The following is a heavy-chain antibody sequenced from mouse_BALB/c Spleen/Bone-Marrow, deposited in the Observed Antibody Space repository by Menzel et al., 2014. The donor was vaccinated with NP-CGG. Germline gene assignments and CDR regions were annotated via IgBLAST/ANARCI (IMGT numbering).Heavy chain of an antibody. CDR1: GYTFTSYW. J-gene: IGHJ3*01. Sequence: QVHVKQSGAEPAKPGASVKMSCKASGYTFTSYWMHWVKQRPGQGLEWIGYINPSTDYTEYNQKFKDKATLTADKSSSTAYMQLSSLTSEASAVYYCARRKFGNHGFAYWGQGTLVTVSA. CDR3: ARRKFGNHGFAY. D-gene: IGHD2-10*02. V-gene: IGHV1-7*01. CDR2: INPSTDYT.